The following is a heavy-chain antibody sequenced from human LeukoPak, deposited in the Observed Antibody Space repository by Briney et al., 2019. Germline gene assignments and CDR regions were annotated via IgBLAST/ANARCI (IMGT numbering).Heavy chain of an antibody. V-gene: IGHV1-69*13. J-gene: IGHJ3*02. CDR2: IIPIFGTA. CDR1: GGIFSSYA. D-gene: IGHD3-22*01. CDR3: ALQSQDYENAFDI. Sequence: ASVKVSCKASGGIFSSYAISWVRQAAGQGLEWMGGIIPIFGTANYAQKFQGRVTITADESTSTAYMELSSLRSEDTAVYYCALQSQDYENAFDIWGQGTMVTVSS.